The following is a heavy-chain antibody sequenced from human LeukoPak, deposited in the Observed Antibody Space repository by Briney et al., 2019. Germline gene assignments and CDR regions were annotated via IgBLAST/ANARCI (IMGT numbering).Heavy chain of an antibody. CDR2: IIPIFGTA. J-gene: IGHJ4*02. CDR3: ARDSLAAAGAPVSNFDY. Sequence: ASVKVSCKASGGTFSSYAISWVRQAPGQGLEWMGGIIPIFGTANYAQKFQGRVTITADESTSTAYMELSSLRSEDTAVYYCARDSLAAAGAPVSNFDYWGQGTLVTVSS. D-gene: IGHD6-13*01. V-gene: IGHV1-69*13. CDR1: GGTFSSYA.